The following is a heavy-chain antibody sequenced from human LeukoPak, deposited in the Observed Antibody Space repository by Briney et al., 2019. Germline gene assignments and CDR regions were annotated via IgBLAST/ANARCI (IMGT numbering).Heavy chain of an antibody. D-gene: IGHD3-10*01. CDR1: GFTVSSSY. CDR2: ISSSSTM. V-gene: IGHV3-69-1*02. J-gene: IGHJ4*02. Sequence: GGSLRLSCAASGFTVSSSYMSWVRQAPGKGLEWVSSISSSSTMYYTDSVKGRFTISRDNAKNSLYLQMNSLRAEDTAVYYCARDARYGEIDYWGQGTLVTVSS. CDR3: ARDARYGEIDY.